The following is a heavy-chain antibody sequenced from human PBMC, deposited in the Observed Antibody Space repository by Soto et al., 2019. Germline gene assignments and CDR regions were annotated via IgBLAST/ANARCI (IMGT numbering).Heavy chain of an antibody. CDR3: ARAGYDRDGGGYYYFGY. CDR1: GGSIGSGSYY. Sequence: QVQLQESGPGLVKPSQTLSLTCTVSGGSIGSGSYYWSWIRQHPGKGLEWIGYIYYSGSTYYNPSLKSRVTISIDTSTNQFSLKLSSVTAADTAVYYCARAGYDRDGGGYYYFGYWGQGTLVTVSS. V-gene: IGHV4-31*03. J-gene: IGHJ4*02. CDR2: IYYSGST. D-gene: IGHD3-22*01.